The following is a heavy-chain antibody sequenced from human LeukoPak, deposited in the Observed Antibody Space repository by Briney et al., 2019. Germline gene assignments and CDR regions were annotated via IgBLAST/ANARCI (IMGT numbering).Heavy chain of an antibody. CDR3: ARGGGHLDC. Sequence: GGSLRLSCAASGFSFSSYWMSWVRQAPGKGLEWVANIKQDGSDKYCLTSVRGRFTISRDNAKNSLFLQMNSLRVEDTAVYYCARGGGHLDCWGQGTLVTVSP. V-gene: IGHV3-7*03. CDR2: IKQDGSDK. D-gene: IGHD4-23*01. J-gene: IGHJ4*02. CDR1: GFSFSSYW.